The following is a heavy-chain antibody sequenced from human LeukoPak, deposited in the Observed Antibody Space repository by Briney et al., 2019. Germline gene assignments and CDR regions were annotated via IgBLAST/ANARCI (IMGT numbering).Heavy chain of an antibody. Sequence: GGSLRLSCEASGFIFSNYGMHWVRQAPGKGLEWLALIWYDGQTKFYADSAKGRFTISRDNSGNTLFLHMTSLRVEDTAVYYCAREWGRIAVAGGPGYWGQGALVTVSS. V-gene: IGHV3-33*02. CDR1: GFIFSNYG. CDR3: AREWGRIAVAGGPGY. D-gene: IGHD6-19*01. J-gene: IGHJ4*02. CDR2: IWYDGQTK.